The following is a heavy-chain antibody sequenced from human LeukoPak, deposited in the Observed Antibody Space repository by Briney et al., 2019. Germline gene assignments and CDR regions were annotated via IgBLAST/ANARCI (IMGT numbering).Heavy chain of an antibody. CDR3: LGGNSDMFDY. CDR1: GYPISSGYH. V-gene: IGHV4-38-2*01. Sequence: PSETLSLTCAVSGYPISSGYHWGWIRQPPGKGLEWIGSIYHSGSTYYNPSLKSRVTISVDTSKNQFSLKLSSVPAADTAVYYCLGGNSDMFDYWGQGTLVTVSS. CDR2: IYHSGST. J-gene: IGHJ4*02. D-gene: IGHD4-23*01.